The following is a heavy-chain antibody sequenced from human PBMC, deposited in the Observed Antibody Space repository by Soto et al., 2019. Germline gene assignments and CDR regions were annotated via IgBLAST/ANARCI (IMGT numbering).Heavy chain of an antibody. Sequence: SETLSLTCAVYGGSFSGYYWSWIRQPPGKGLEWIGEINHSGSTNYNPSLKSRVTISVDTSKNQFSLKLSSVTAADTAVYYCARNTRYSSSWYGWFDPWGQGTLVTVSS. CDR3: ARNTRYSSSWYGWFDP. J-gene: IGHJ5*02. CDR1: GGSFSGYY. CDR2: INHSGST. D-gene: IGHD6-13*01. V-gene: IGHV4-34*01.